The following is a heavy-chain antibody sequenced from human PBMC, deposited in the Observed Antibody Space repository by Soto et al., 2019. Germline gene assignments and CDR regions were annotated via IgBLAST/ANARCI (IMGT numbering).Heavy chain of an antibody. Sequence: PSETLSLTCAVYGGSFSGYYWSWIRQPPGKGLEWIGEINHSGSTNYNPSLKSRVTISVDTSKNQFSLKLSSVTAADTAVYYCARRKVAARAVDPWGQGTLVTVSS. CDR3: ARRKVAARAVDP. J-gene: IGHJ5*02. D-gene: IGHD6-6*01. CDR2: INHSGST. CDR1: GGSFSGYY. V-gene: IGHV4-34*01.